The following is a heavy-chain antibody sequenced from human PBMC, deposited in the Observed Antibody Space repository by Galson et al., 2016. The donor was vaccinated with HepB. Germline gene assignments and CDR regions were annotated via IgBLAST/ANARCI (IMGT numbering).Heavy chain of an antibody. CDR2: IHYSGFT. CDR1: GSISSGDYY. D-gene: IGHD3-9*01. CDR3: ARLPFHYDHLTGYRNYWYFDL. Sequence: GSISSGDYYWSWIRQPLGKGLEWIGYIHYSGFTTYNPFLESRPSISVDPPKNRFSLILRSVTAEDTAVYYCARLPFHYDHLTGYRNYWYFDLWGRGTLVTVSS. V-gene: IGHV4-30-4*08. J-gene: IGHJ2*01.